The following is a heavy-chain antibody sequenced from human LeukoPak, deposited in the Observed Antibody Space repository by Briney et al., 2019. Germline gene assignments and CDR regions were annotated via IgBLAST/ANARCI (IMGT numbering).Heavy chain of an antibody. D-gene: IGHD3-3*01. V-gene: IGHV3-30*04. Sequence: GSLRLSCAASGFTFSSYAMHWVRQAPGKGLEWVAVISYDGSNKYYADSVKGRFTISRDNSKNTLYLQMNSLRAEDTAVYYCARVGIRFLEWLSYFDYWGQGTLVTVSS. CDR1: GFTFSSYA. CDR3: ARVGIRFLEWLSYFDY. J-gene: IGHJ4*02. CDR2: ISYDGSNK.